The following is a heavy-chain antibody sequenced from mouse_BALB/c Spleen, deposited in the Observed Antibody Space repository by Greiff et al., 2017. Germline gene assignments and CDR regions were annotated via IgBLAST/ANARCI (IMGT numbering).Heavy chain of an antibody. CDR3: ARDSSYVRFAY. D-gene: IGHD1-1*01. J-gene: IGHJ3*01. CDR1: GYSITSDYA. Sequence: EVQLQESGPGLVKPSQSLSLTCTVTGYSITSDYAWNWIRQFPGNKLEWMGYISYSGSTSYNPSLKSRISITRDTSKNQFFLQLNSVTTEDTATYYCARDSSYVRFAYWGQGTLVTVSA. V-gene: IGHV3-2*02. CDR2: ISYSGST.